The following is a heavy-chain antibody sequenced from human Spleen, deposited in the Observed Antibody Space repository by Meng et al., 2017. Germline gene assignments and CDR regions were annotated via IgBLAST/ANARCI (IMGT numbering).Heavy chain of an antibody. CDR3: ARGRISTYWYFDL. Sequence: GSLRLSCTVSGASISSYYWNWIRQSPGKGLEWIGYISYSGTTNYNPSLKSRVTISGDTSKNQFSLKLSSVTAADTAVYYCARGRISTYWYFDLWGRGTLVTVSS. CDR1: GASISSYY. V-gene: IGHV4-59*12. J-gene: IGHJ2*01. D-gene: IGHD2/OR15-2a*01. CDR2: ISYSGTT.